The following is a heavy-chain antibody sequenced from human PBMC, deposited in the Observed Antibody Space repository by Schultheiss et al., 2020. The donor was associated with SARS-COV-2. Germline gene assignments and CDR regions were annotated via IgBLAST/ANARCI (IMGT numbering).Heavy chain of an antibody. D-gene: IGHD3-16*01. CDR1: GFTFSSYG. J-gene: IGHJ4*02. CDR3: AKDVGAVASLFEH. Sequence: GESLKISCAASGFTFSSYGMHWVRQAPGKGLEWVAVISYDGSNKYYADSVKGRFTISRDNSKNTLWLQMNSLRDEDTALYYCAKDVGAVASLFEHWGQGTRVTVSS. V-gene: IGHV3-30*18. CDR2: ISYDGSNK.